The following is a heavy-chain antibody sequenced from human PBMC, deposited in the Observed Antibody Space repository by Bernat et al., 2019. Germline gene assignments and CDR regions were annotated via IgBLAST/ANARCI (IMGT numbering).Heavy chain of an antibody. V-gene: IGHV4-61*01. CDR2: IYYSGST. CDR1: GGSVSSGSYY. J-gene: IGHJ4*02. CDR3: AREGGDIYGYFDY. Sequence: QVQLQESGPGLVKPSETLSLTCTVSGGSVSSGSYYWSWIRQPPGKGLEWIGYIYYSGSTNYNPSLKSRVTISVDTSKNQFSLKLSSVTAADTAVYYCAREGGDIYGYFDYWGQGTLVTVSS. D-gene: IGHD4-17*01.